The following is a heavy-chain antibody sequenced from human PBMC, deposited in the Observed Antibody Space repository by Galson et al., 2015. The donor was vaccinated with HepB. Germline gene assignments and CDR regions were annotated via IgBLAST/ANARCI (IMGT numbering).Heavy chain of an antibody. CDR1: GFTFKSHW. CDR3: AREDIVATISYHYFYGMDV. Sequence: SLRLSCAASGFTFKSHWMHWVRQAPGKGLVWVSRITTGGSSTIFADSVQGRFTISRDNAKNTLYLHMNSLRAEDTAVDCCAREDIVATISYHYFYGMDVWGQGATVTVSS. J-gene: IGHJ6*02. V-gene: IGHV3-74*01. CDR2: ITTGGSST. D-gene: IGHD5-12*01.